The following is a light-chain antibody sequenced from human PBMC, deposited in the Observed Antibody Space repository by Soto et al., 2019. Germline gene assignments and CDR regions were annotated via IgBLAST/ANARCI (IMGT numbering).Light chain of an antibody. CDR3: AGWDGSMRGFV. CDR2: DKN. CDR1: SSNIGRDP. V-gene: IGLV1-44*01. Sequence: QSVLTHPPSPSGTPGQTVTISCFGSSSNIGRDPVNGYQELPGTARKLLIYDKNQRPSGVPDRFSGSKSGTSASLAISGLQSEDEADYFCAGWDGSMRGFVFGTGTKVTVL. J-gene: IGLJ1*01.